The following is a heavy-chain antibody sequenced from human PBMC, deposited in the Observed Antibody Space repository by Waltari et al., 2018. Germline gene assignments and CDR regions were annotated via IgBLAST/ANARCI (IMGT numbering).Heavy chain of an antibody. CDR2: IRNKVNSQTT. Sequence: EVQLVESGGGLVQPGGSLSFSCAASGFTFSDPFMAWVRQAPGKGLEWVGRIRNKVNSQTTEYAASVKGRFTISRDDSKNSLYLQMNSLKTEDTAMYYCVRKGAVTSYYYSLDVWGQGTTVTVSS. CDR1: GFTFSDPF. V-gene: IGHV3-72*01. D-gene: IGHD4-4*01. CDR3: VRKGAVTSYYYSLDV. J-gene: IGHJ6*02.